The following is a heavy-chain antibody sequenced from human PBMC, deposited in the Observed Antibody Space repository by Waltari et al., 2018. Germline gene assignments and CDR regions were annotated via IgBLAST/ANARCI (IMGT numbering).Heavy chain of an antibody. CDR2: IYHSGTT. V-gene: IGHV4-59*01. Sequence: QVQLMESGPGLVRPSETLYLTCNVSRGSITSDYWSWVRQPPGKGLEWVGYIYHSGTTNYNPSLRSRVSISGDTSKTQFSLKLNYVTAADTAVYYCARGHSTGWYLSHWGRGALVTVSS. CDR1: RGSITSDY. D-gene: IGHD6-19*01. CDR3: ARGHSTGWYLSH. J-gene: IGHJ1*01.